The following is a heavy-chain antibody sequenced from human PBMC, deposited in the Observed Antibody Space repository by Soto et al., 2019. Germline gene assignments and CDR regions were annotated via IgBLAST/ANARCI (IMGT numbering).Heavy chain of an antibody. CDR2: INPSGGST. CDR3: ATRGDGSGSYYGYHYYGMDV. CDR1: GYTFTSYY. V-gene: IGHV1-46*01. Sequence: ASVKVSCKASGYTFTSYYMHWVRQAPGQGLEWMGIINPSGGSTSYAQKFQGRVTMTRDTSTSTVYMELSSLRSEDTAVYYCATRGDGSGSYYGYHYYGMDVWGQGTTVTVSS. D-gene: IGHD3-10*01. J-gene: IGHJ6*02.